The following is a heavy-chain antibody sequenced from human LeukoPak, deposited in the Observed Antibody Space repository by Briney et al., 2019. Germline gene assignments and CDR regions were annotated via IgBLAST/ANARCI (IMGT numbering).Heavy chain of an antibody. J-gene: IGHJ4*02. CDR3: ARGGSAAKYYFDS. D-gene: IGHD6-13*01. V-gene: IGHV3-11*01. Sequence: GGSLRLSCAASGFSFSDYYMSWIRQAPGKGLEWVSYISSSGSTIDYADSVKGRFTISRDNAKNSLSLQMNSLRDEDTAVYYCARGGSAAKYYFDSWGQGTLVTVSS. CDR1: GFSFSDYY. CDR2: ISSSGSTI.